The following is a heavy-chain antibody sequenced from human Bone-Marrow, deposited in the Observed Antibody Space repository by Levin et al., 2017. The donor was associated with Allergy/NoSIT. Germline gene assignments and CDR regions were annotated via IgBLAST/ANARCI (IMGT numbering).Heavy chain of an antibody. J-gene: IGHJ6*02. CDR1: GFTLSTYA. Sequence: GGSLRLSCAASGFTLSTYAMSWVRQAPGKGLDWVSAISGSGGSTYYADSVKGRFTISRDNSKNTLYLQMNSLRAEDTAVYYCAKWGEDFWVGYRGYDYYKMDVWGQGTTVTVSS. V-gene: IGHV3-23*01. CDR3: AKWGEDFWVGYRGYDYYKMDV. D-gene: IGHD3-3*01. CDR2: ISGSGGST.